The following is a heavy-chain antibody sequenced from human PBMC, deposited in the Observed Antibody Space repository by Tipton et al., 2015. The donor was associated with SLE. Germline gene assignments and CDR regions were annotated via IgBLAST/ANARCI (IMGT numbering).Heavy chain of an antibody. J-gene: IGHJ3*02. V-gene: IGHV4-31*03. CDR2: IYYSGRT. D-gene: IGHD2-15*01. CDR1: GGSISSGGYY. Sequence: TLSLTCTVSGGSISSGGYYWTWVRQHPGKGLEWIGYIYYSGRTYSNPSLKGRSNISVDTSKNQFSLKLNSVTAADTAVYYCARAEVANDGFDIWGQGTPVTVSS. CDR3: ARAEVANDGFDI.